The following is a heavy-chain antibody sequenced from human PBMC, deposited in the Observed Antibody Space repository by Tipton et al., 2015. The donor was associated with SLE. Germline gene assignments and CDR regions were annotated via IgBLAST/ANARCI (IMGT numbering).Heavy chain of an antibody. V-gene: IGHV3-21*04. J-gene: IGHJ3*02. CDR3: AKDQYHDALDI. CDR2: ISSSGSYI. Sequence: SLRLSCAASGFTFSSYSMNWVRQAPGKGLEWVSSISSSGSYIYYADSVKGRFTISRDNAKNSLYLQMNSLRAEDTAVYYCAKDQYHDALDIWGQGTMVTVSS. D-gene: IGHD2-2*01. CDR1: GFTFSSYS.